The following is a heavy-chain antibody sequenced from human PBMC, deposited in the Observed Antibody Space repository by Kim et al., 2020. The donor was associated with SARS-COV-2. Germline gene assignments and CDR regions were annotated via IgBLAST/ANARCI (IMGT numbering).Heavy chain of an antibody. Sequence: SETLSLTCTVSGGSISSSSYYWGWIRQPPGKGLEWIGSIYYSGSTYYNPSLKSRVTISVDTSKNQFSLKLSTVTAADTAVYYCARQGGYSYGVPKTLDY. CDR2: IYYSGST. CDR1: GGSISSSSYY. J-gene: IGHJ4*01. CDR3: ARQGGYSYGVPKTLDY. D-gene: IGHD5-18*01. V-gene: IGHV4-39*01.